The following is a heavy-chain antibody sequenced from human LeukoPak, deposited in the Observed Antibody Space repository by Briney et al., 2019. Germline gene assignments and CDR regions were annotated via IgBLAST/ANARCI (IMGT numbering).Heavy chain of an antibody. V-gene: IGHV4-38-2*01. CDR2: IYHSGST. Sequence: NPSETLSLTCAVSGYSISSGYYWGWIRQPPGKGLEWIGSIYHSGSTYYYPSLKSRVTISVDTSKNQFSLKLSSVTAADTAVYYCARGYYGSGSYYFDYWGQGTLVTVSS. D-gene: IGHD3-10*01. CDR3: ARGYYGSGSYYFDY. J-gene: IGHJ4*02. CDR1: GYSISSGYY.